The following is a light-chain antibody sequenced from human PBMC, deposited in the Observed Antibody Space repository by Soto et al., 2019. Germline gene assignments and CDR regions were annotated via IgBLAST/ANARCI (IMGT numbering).Light chain of an antibody. CDR2: SAS. Sequence: DIQLTQSPYILSASFGDTFTITCRASQALSNYLAWYQQKPGKAPDLLIYSASTLQSGVPSRFSGSGSETEFSLTIRALQPEDFATYYCQQLSRYPLTFGGGSKVDIK. V-gene: IGKV1-9*01. J-gene: IGKJ4*01. CDR3: QQLSRYPLT. CDR1: QALSNY.